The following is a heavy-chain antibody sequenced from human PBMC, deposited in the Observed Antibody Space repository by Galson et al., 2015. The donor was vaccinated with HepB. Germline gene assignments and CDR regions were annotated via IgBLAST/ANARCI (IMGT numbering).Heavy chain of an antibody. CDR1: GGTFSSYA. CDR3: ARDQVRPITMVQEVIRSSDYYYYMDV. Sequence: SVKVSCKASGGTFSSYAISWVRQAPGQGLEWMGGIIPIFGTANYAQKFQGRVTITADESTSTAYMELSSLRSEDTAVYYCARDQVRPITMVQEVIRSSDYYYYMDVWGKGTTVTVSS. V-gene: IGHV1-69*13. D-gene: IGHD3-10*01. J-gene: IGHJ6*03. CDR2: IIPIFGTA.